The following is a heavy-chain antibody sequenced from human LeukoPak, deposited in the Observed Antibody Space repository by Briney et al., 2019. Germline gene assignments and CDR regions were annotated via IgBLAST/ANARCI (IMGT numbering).Heavy chain of an antibody. D-gene: IGHD2-2*01. CDR2: IYHSGST. J-gene: IGHJ5*02. Sequence: SETLSLTCTVSGGSISSGGYSWSWIRQPPGKGLEWIGYIYHSGSTYYNPSLKSRVTISVDRSKNQFSLKLSSVTAADTAVYYCARGNIVVVPAAHRENWFDPWGQGTLVTVSS. V-gene: IGHV4-30-2*01. CDR3: ARGNIVVVPAAHRENWFDP. CDR1: GGSISSGGYS.